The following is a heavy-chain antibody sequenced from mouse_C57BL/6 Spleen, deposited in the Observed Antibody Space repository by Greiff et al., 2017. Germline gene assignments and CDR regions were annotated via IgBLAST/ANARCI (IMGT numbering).Heavy chain of an antibody. CDR1: GYSFTGYY. CDR2: INPSTGGT. CDR3: ARGYSNYVLFDY. V-gene: IGHV1-42*01. D-gene: IGHD2-5*01. J-gene: IGHJ2*01. Sequence: EVHLVESGPELVKPGASVKISCKASGYSFTGYYMNWVKQSPEKSLEWIGEINPSTGGTTYNQKFKAKATLTVDKSSSTAYMQLKNLTSEDSAVYYCARGYSNYVLFDYWGQGTTLTVSS.